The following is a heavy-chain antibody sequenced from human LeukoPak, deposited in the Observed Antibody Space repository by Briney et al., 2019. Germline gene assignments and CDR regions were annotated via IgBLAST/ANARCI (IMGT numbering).Heavy chain of an antibody. J-gene: IGHJ4*02. D-gene: IGHD3-16*01. V-gene: IGHV3-48*02. Sequence: VGSGGSLRLSCAASGLTFSNYWMDWVRQAPGKGLEWLSYVSGSSSAIYYADSVRGRFTISRDNAKNSLYLQMNSLRDEDTAVYYCANLGEFNNFWGQGTLVTVSS. CDR2: VSGSSSAI. CDR1: GLTFSNYW. CDR3: ANLGEFNNF.